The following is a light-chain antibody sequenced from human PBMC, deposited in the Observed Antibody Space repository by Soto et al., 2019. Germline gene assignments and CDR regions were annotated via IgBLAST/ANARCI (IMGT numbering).Light chain of an antibody. Sequence: QAVVTQPRSVSGSPGQSVTISCTGTSSDVGDYNYVSWYQQHPGKAPKLMIYDVSKRPSGVPDRFSGSKSGNTASLTISGLQAEDEADYYCCSYAGNYYVFGTGTKLTVL. J-gene: IGLJ1*01. CDR2: DVS. V-gene: IGLV2-11*01. CDR1: SSDVGDYNY. CDR3: CSYAGNYYV.